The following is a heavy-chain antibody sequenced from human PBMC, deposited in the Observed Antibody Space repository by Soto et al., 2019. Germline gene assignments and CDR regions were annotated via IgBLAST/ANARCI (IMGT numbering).Heavy chain of an antibody. CDR3: AREGEIAVAGTSDYYYGMDV. CDR1: GFTFSSYA. D-gene: IGHD6-19*01. CDR2: ISYDGSNK. J-gene: IGHJ6*02. Sequence: GGSLRLSCAASGFTFSSYAMHWVRQAPGKGLEWVAVISYDGSNKYYADSVKGRFTISRDNSKNTLYLQMNSLRAEDTAVYYCAREGEIAVAGTSDYYYGMDVWGQGTTVTVSS. V-gene: IGHV3-30-3*01.